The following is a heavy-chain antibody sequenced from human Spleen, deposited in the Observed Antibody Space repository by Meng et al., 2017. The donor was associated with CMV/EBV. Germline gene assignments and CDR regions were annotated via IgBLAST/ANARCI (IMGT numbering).Heavy chain of an antibody. CDR1: GGSFSGYY. CDR2: MYHSGSA. J-gene: IGHJ4*02. Sequence: SETLSLTCAVYGGSFSGYYWSWIRQPPGKGLEWIGSMYHSGSAFYNPSLKSRVSISVDTSKNQFSLKLTSVTAADTAVYYCARARFDYWGQGTLVTVSS. CDR3: ARARFDY. V-gene: IGHV4-34*01.